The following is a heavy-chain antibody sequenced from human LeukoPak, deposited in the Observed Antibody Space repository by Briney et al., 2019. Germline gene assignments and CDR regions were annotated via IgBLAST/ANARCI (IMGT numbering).Heavy chain of an antibody. CDR2: INQDGSVK. D-gene: IGHD1-26*01. J-gene: IGHJ3*02. CDR1: GFTFSSHW. CDR3: AREGDYTWSFLI. V-gene: IGHV3-7*01. Sequence: PGGSLRLSCAASGFTFSSHWMSWIRQAPGKGLEWVANINQDGSVKYYVDSVKGRFTISRDNAKNSLYLQINSLRAEDSAVYYCAREGDYTWSFLIWGQGTMVTVPS.